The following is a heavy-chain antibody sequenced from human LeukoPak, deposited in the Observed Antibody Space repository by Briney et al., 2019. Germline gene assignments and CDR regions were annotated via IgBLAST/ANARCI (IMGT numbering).Heavy chain of an antibody. CDR2: INPNSGGT. D-gene: IGHD3-10*01. CDR1: GFTFTGYY. Sequence: ASVKVSCKASGFTFTGYYMHWVRQAPGQGLEWMGWINPNSGGTNYAQKFQGRVTMTRDTSISTAYMELSRLRSDDTAVYYCAREDYYGSGSYSYWGQGTLVTVSS. J-gene: IGHJ4*02. V-gene: IGHV1-2*02. CDR3: AREDYYGSGSYSY.